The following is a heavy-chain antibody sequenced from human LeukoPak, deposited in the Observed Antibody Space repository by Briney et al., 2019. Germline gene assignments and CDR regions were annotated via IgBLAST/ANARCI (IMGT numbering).Heavy chain of an antibody. J-gene: IGHJ6*02. Sequence: PSGTLSLSCTVSGGSISSGGYYWSWIRQHPGKGLEGSGYIYYSGSTSYNPSLKRRVTISVDTSKNQFSLNLSSVTAADTAVYYSARDRGDSSGYYTAGMDVWGQGTTVTVSS. CDR1: GGSISSGGYY. D-gene: IGHD3-22*01. CDR2: IYYSGST. V-gene: IGHV4-31*03. CDR3: ARDRGDSSGYYTAGMDV.